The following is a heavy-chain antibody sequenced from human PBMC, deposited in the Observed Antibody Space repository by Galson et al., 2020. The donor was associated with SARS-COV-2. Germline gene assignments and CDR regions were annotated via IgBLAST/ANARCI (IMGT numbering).Heavy chain of an antibody. Sequence: GESLKISCEASGFAVSTNYMSWVRQAPGKGPEWVSLLYKGDTSTYADSVNGRFTISRDNSRNMVYLQMNSLRPEDTAVYFCARGPSNGYYSVDYWGQGTLVTVSS. D-gene: IGHD2-15*01. CDR2: LYKGDTS. CDR3: ARGPSNGYYSVDY. V-gene: IGHV3-53*01. J-gene: IGHJ4*02. CDR1: GFAVSTNY.